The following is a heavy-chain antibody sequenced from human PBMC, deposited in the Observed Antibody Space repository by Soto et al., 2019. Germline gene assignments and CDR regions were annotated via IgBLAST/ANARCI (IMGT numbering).Heavy chain of an antibody. CDR3: ARAVGYYDSSGYCYGGAFDI. CDR1: GFTFSSYW. D-gene: IGHD3-22*01. J-gene: IGHJ3*02. V-gene: IGHV3-7*01. Sequence: GGSLRLSCAASGFTFSSYWMSWVRQAPGKGLEWVANIKQDGSEKYYVDSVKGRFTISRDNAKNSLYLQMNSLRAEDTAVYYCARAVGYYDSSGYCYGGAFDIWGQGTMVTVSS. CDR2: IKQDGSEK.